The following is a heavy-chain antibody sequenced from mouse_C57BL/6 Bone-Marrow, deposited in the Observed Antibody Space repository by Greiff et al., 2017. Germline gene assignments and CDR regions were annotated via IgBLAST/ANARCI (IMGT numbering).Heavy chain of an antibody. V-gene: IGHV1-15*01. D-gene: IGHD6-1*01. CDR3: TRESYPFAY. CDR1: GYTFTDYE. J-gene: IGHJ3*01. CDR2: IDPETGGT. Sequence: VKLVESGAELVRPGASVTLSCKASGYTFTDYEMHWVKQTPVHGLEWIGAIDPETGGTAYNQKFKGKAILTADKSSSTAYMELRSLTSEDSAVYYCTRESYPFAYWGQGTLVTVSA.